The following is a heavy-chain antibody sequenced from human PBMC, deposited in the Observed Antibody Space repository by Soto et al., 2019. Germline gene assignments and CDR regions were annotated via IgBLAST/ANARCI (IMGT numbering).Heavy chain of an antibody. CDR3: ARSLHTMVRGIYYYYYMDV. V-gene: IGHV4-59*08. CDR1: GGSISSYY. CDR2: IYYSGST. Sequence: SETLSLTCTVSGGSISSYYWSWIRQPPGKGLEWIGYIYYSGSTNYNPSLKSRVTISVDTSKNQFSLKLSSVTAADTAVYYCARSLHTMVRGIYYYYYMDVWGKGTTVTVSS. J-gene: IGHJ6*03. D-gene: IGHD3-10*01.